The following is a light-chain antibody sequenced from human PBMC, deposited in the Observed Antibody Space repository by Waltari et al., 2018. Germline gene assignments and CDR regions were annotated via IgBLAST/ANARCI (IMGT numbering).Light chain of an antibody. J-gene: IGLJ2*01. Sequence: SYELTQPPSVSVSPGQTASITCSGDKLGDKYACWYQQKPGQSPILVLYQATKRPSGIPERFSGSNSGNTATLTISGTQAMDEADYYCQAWDSSIVVFGGGTKLTVV. CDR2: QAT. CDR1: KLGDKY. CDR3: QAWDSSIVV. V-gene: IGLV3-1*01.